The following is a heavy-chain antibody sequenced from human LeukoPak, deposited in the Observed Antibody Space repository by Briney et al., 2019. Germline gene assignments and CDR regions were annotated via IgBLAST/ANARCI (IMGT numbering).Heavy chain of an antibody. CDR3: ARGQKLAS. CDR2: ISGSRGTT. V-gene: IGHV3-23*01. Sequence: GGSLRLSCAASGFTFSSYAMSWVRQAPGKGLEWVSGISGSRGTTYYADSVKGRLTISRDNSKNTLYLQMNSLRADDTAVYYCARGQKLASWGQGTLVTVSS. D-gene: IGHD6-13*01. CDR1: GFTFSSYA. J-gene: IGHJ5*02.